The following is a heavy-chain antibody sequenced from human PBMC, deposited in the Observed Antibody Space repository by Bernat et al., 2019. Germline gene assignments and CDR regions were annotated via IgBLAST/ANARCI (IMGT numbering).Heavy chain of an antibody. D-gene: IGHD2-21*01. Sequence: EVHVVESGGGLVQPGGSLRLSCSASRFSFSGFSMHWVRHAPGKGLEYVSAIGPDGVGTWYADSMKGRLTISRDNSKNTLYLQMTSLRPEDTALYYCVNDLHAVVFNWGQGAQVTVSS. CDR3: VNDLHAVVFN. CDR2: IGPDGVGT. J-gene: IGHJ4*02. CDR1: RFSFSGFS. V-gene: IGHV3-64D*08.